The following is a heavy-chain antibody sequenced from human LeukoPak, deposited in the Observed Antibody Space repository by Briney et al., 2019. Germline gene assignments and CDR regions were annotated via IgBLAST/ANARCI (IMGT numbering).Heavy chain of an antibody. CDR2: IYYSGST. V-gene: IGHV4-59*12. Sequence: SETLSLTCTVSGGSISSYYWSWIRQPPGKGLEWIGYIYYSGSTNYNPSLKSRVTISVDTSKNQFSLKLSSVTAADTAVYYCARYPFLAYCGGDCYSGFDYWGQGTLVTVSS. D-gene: IGHD2-21*02. J-gene: IGHJ4*02. CDR3: ARYPFLAYCGGDCYSGFDY. CDR1: GGSISSYY.